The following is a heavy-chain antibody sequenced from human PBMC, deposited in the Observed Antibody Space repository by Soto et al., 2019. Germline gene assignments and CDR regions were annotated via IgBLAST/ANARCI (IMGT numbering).Heavy chain of an antibody. J-gene: IGHJ6*02. D-gene: IGHD3-3*01. Sequence: SETLSLTCTVSGGSISSYYWSWIRQPPGKGLEWIGYIYYSGSTNYNPSLKSRVTISVDTSKNQFSLKLSSVTAADTAVYYCARAVRYYDFWSGYPTGYGMDFWGQGTTVTVSS. CDR1: GGSISSYY. CDR3: ARAVRYYDFWSGYPTGYGMDF. CDR2: IYYSGST. V-gene: IGHV4-59*08.